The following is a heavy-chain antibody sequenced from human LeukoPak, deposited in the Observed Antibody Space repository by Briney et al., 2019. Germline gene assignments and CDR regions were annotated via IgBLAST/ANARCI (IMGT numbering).Heavy chain of an antibody. CDR1: GGFISSGCYY. V-gene: IGHV4-61*02. J-gene: IGHJ4*02. D-gene: IGHD2-15*01. Sequence: SETLSLTCTVSGGFISSGCYYWSWIRQPAGKGLEWIGRIYTSGGTNYNPSLKSRVTISVDTSKNQFSLKLSSVTAADTAVYYCAREGRYCSGGSCPIDYWGQGTLVTVSS. CDR3: AREGRYCSGGSCPIDY. CDR2: IYTSGGT.